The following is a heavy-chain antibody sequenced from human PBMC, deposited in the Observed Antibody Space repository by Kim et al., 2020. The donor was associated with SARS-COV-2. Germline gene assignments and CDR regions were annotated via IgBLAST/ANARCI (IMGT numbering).Heavy chain of an antibody. CDR2: ISSSSSYI. Sequence: GGSLRLSCAASGFTFSSYSMNWVRQAPGKGLEWVSSISSSSSYIYYADSVKGRFTISRDNAKNSLYLQMNSLRAEDTAVYYCARDPNTPLGPPFYYYYGMDVWGPGTTVTVSS. J-gene: IGHJ6*02. D-gene: IGHD2-15*01. CDR3: ARDPNTPLGPPFYYYYGMDV. CDR1: GFTFSSYS. V-gene: IGHV3-21*01.